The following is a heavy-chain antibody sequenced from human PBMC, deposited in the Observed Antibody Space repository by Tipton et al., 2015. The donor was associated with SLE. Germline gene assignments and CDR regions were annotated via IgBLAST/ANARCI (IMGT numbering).Heavy chain of an antibody. CDR2: LYHSGST. Sequence: TLSLTCTVSGGSIRSSSNYWGWIRQSPGKGLEWIGSLYHSGSTYYNPSFKSRVTISVDMAINQFSLQLTSVTAADTAVYYCARQFIEGAPGSYSHGLDVWGQGSMVTVSS. J-gene: IGHJ6*02. CDR1: GGSIRSSSNY. CDR3: ARQFIEGAPGSYSHGLDV. D-gene: IGHD1-26*01. V-gene: IGHV4-39*07.